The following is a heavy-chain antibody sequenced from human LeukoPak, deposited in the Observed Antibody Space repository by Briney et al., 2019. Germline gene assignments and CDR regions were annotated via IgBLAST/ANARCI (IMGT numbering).Heavy chain of an antibody. J-gene: IGHJ5*02. CDR3: ARGSASGNSGINH. V-gene: IGHV1-18*04. CDR1: GYTFTSFD. CDR2: ISPNGGAA. D-gene: IGHD2/OR15-2a*01. Sequence: ASVKVSCKASGYTFTSFDITWVRQAPGEGLEWMGWISPNGGAANYAQKLRGRVTMTTDTSTSTASMELRSLRSDDTAVYYCARGSASGNSGINHWGRGTLVTVSS.